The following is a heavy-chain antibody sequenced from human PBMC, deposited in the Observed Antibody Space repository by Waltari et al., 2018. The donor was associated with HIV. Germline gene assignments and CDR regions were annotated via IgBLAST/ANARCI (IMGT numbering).Heavy chain of an antibody. CDR3: ARASHYIEFSTFDGDYYFDG. CDR2: LNCCGSSR. Sequence: VQLVASGGGSIKTGGSLRLSCTASGFSVTNHWMDWVRQGPGKGLVGVARLNCCGSSRNYADAVKGRFVISRDNARNTVYLQLSSLIVEDTAMYFCARASHYIEFSTFDGDYYFDGWGRGTRVAVSS. D-gene: IGHD2-15*01. V-gene: IGHV3-74*01. J-gene: IGHJ4*02. CDR1: GFSVTNHW.